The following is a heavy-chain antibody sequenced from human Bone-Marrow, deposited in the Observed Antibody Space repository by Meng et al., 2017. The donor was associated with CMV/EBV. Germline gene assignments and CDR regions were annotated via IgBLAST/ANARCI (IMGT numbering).Heavy chain of an antibody. Sequence: ASVKVSCKASGYTFTGYYMHWVRQAPGQGLEWMGWMNPNSGNTGYAQKFQGRVTMTRNTSISTAYMELSSLRSEDTAVYYCAIPAGDFWSGQGSPDAFDIWGQGTMVTVSS. V-gene: IGHV1-8*02. CDR2: MNPNSGNT. CDR3: AIPAGDFWSGQGSPDAFDI. CDR1: GYTFTGYY. J-gene: IGHJ3*02. D-gene: IGHD3-3*01.